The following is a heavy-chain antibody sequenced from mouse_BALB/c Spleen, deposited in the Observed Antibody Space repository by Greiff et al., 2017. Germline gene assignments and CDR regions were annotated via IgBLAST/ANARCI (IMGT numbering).Heavy chain of an antibody. D-gene: IGHD2-3*01. CDR1: GFTFSSFG. Sequence: EVQVVESGGGLVQPGGSRKLSCAASGFTFSSFGMHWVRQAPEKGLEWVAYISSGSSTIYYADTVKGRFTISRDNPKNTLFLQMTSLRSEDTAMYYCARGGGYSYAMDYWGQGTSVTVSS. V-gene: IGHV5-17*02. CDR2: ISSGSSTI. J-gene: IGHJ4*01. CDR3: ARGGGYSYAMDY.